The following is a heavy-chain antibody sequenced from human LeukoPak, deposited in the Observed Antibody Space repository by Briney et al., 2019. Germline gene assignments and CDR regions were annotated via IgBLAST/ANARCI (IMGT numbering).Heavy chain of an antibody. V-gene: IGHV3-23*01. CDR2: ISGSGGST. D-gene: IGHD3-9*01. CDR3: AKPDDILTGYYLPFDY. J-gene: IGHJ4*02. Sequence: PGGSLRLSCAASGFTFSSCAMSWVRQAPGKGLEWVSTISGSGGSTYYADSVKGRFTISRDNSKNTLYLQMNSLRAEDTALYYCAKPDDILTGYYLPFDYWGQGTLVTVSS. CDR1: GFTFSSCA.